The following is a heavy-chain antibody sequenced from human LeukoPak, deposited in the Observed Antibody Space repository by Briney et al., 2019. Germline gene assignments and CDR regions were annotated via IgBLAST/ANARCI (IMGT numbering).Heavy chain of an antibody. CDR1: GGSFSGYY. V-gene: IGHV4-34*01. CDR3: ARGRRAAAGTEAFDI. J-gene: IGHJ3*02. Sequence: SETLSLTCAVYGGSFSGYYWSWIRQPPGKGLEWIGEINHSGSTNYNPSLKSRVTISVDTSKNQFSLKLSSVTAADTAVYYCARGRRAAAGTEAFDIWGQGTMVTVPS. D-gene: IGHD6-13*01. CDR2: INHSGST.